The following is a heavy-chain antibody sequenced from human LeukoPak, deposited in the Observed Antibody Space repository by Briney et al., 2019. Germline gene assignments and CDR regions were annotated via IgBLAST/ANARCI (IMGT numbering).Heavy chain of an antibody. D-gene: IGHD5-12*01. CDR1: GDSINSGYYY. Sequence: SETLSLTCAVSGDSINSGYYYWGWVRRPPGKGLEWIATIYQSGTPYYNPSLRGRVTIFLDTSKNQFSLSLSSVTAADTAVYYCARLLPGWIGAFDIWGQGTMVTVSS. J-gene: IGHJ3*02. V-gene: IGHV4-39*01. CDR3: ARLLPGWIGAFDI. CDR2: IYQSGTP.